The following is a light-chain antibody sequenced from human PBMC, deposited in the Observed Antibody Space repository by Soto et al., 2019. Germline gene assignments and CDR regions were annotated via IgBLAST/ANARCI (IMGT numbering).Light chain of an antibody. V-gene: IGKV3D-20*02. CDR3: QQRSNWFLT. CDR2: DAS. CDR1: QTFTSGF. J-gene: IGKJ4*01. Sequence: VFTQSSCTLSLPPASRAPLSGRVCQTFTSGFLAWYQQKPGQAPRLLIYDASTRATGIPARFSGSGSGADFTLTISSLEPEDFAVYYCQQRSNWFLTFGGGTKVDI.